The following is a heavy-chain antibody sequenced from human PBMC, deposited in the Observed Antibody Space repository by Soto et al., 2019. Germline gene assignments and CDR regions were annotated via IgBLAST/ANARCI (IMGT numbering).Heavy chain of an antibody. V-gene: IGHV4-30-2*01. Sequence: PSETLSLTCAVSGGSISSGGYSWSWIRQPPGKGLEWIGYIYHSGSTYYNPSLKSRVTISVDRSKNQFSLKLSSVTAADTAVYYCARGTNWYFDLRGRGTLVTVSS. CDR3: ARGTNWYFDL. J-gene: IGHJ2*01. CDR1: GGSISSGGYS. CDR2: IYHSGST. D-gene: IGHD3-10*01.